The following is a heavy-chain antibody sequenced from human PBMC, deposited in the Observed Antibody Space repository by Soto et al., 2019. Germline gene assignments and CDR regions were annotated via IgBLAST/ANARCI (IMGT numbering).Heavy chain of an antibody. D-gene: IGHD2-2*01. J-gene: IGHJ3*02. CDR2: INHGGDT. V-gene: IGHV4-34*01. CDR1: GGSLSGNF. CDR3: ERGEFGFSYCTSTSSCCAFDI. Sequence: QVQLQQWGAGLLKPSATLSLTCAVSGGSLSGNFWSWIRQTPGKGLDWIAEINHGGDTNYSPSLKSRATISVYTSKTKFSLKVNSVTAADTAVDYCERGEFGFSYCTSTSSCCAFDIWGQGTMVTVSS.